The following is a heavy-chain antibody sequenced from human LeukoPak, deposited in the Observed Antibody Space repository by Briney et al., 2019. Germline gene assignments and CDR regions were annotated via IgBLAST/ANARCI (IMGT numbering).Heavy chain of an antibody. CDR1: GGSISNYY. CDR2: VYYSGST. D-gene: IGHD3-9*01. CDR3: ARGFYDILIGKGYFDY. J-gene: IGHJ4*02. V-gene: IGHV4-59*08. Sequence: SETLSLTCTVSGGSISNYYWSWIRQPPGKRLEWIGYVYYSGSTNYNPSLKSRITISVDTSKNQFSLKLSSVTAADTAVYYCARGFYDILIGKGYFDYWGQGNLVTVSS.